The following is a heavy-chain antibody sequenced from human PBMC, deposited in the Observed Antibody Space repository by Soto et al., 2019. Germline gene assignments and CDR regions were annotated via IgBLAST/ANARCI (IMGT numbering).Heavy chain of an antibody. CDR2: IVVGSGNT. D-gene: IGHD6-13*01. CDR1: GFTFTRSA. CDR3: AAAGIAAAGIGTDAFDI. J-gene: IGHJ3*02. Sequence: GASLKVYRKASGFTFTRSAVHWVSQARGQRLEWIGWIVVGSGNTNYAQKFQERVTITRDMSTSTAYMELSSLRSEDTAVYYCAAAGIAAAGIGTDAFDIWGQGTMVTVSS. V-gene: IGHV1-58*01.